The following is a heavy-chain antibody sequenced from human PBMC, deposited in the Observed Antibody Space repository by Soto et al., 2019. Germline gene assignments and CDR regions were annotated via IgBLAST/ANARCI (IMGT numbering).Heavy chain of an antibody. Sequence: QVQLVESGGGLVKPRGSLRLSCAASGFSLSDYYVSWIRQAPGEGLEWVSYISSSGTTTHYADSVKGRFTISKDKAKNSMDLQMKCLRAEDTAVYYCARIRGDSSGSYYFDYWGQGALVTVSS. CDR2: ISSSGTTT. J-gene: IGHJ4*02. CDR3: ARIRGDSSGSYYFDY. V-gene: IGHV3-11*01. CDR1: GFSLSDYY. D-gene: IGHD3-22*01.